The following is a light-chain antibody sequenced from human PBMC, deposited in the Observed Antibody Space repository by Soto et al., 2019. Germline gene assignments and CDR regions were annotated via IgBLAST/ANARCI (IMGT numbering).Light chain of an antibody. Sequence: DIPMTQSLSTVSASVGDRVTITCRASQSISSWLAWYQQKPGKAPKLLIYDASSLESGVPSRFSGSGSGTEFTLTISSLQPDDFATYYCQQYNSYSEAFGQGTKVDIK. CDR1: QSISSW. CDR3: QQYNSYSEA. J-gene: IGKJ1*01. V-gene: IGKV1-5*01. CDR2: DAS.